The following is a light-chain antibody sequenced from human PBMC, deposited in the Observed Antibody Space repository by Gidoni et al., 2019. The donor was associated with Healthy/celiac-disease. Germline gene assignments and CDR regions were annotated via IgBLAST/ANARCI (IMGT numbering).Light chain of an antibody. J-gene: IGKJ2*01. CDR3: QQYNNWPYT. CDR2: GAS. Sequence: EIVMTQSPATLSVSPGERATLSCRASQSVSSNLAWYQQKPGQAPRLLIYGASTRATGIPVRFSGSGSGTEFTLTISSLQSEDFAVYYCQQYNNWPYTFXXXTKLEIK. V-gene: IGKV3-15*01. CDR1: QSVSSN.